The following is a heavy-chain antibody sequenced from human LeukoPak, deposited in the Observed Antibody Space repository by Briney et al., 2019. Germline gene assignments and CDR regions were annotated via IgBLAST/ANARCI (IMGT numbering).Heavy chain of an antibody. CDR3: ARAVDFWSGYPQPNWFDP. Sequence: GGSLRLSCAASGFTFSSGAMSWVRQAPGKGLEWVSAISDSGGSTYNADSVKGRFTISRDNSENTLYLQMNSLRAEDTAVYYCARAVDFWSGYPQPNWFDPWGQGPLVTVSS. J-gene: IGHJ5*02. D-gene: IGHD3-3*01. V-gene: IGHV3-23*01. CDR1: GFTFSSGA. CDR2: ISDSGGST.